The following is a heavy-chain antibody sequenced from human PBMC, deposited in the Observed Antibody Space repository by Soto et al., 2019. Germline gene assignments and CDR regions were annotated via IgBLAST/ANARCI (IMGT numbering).Heavy chain of an antibody. D-gene: IGHD3-22*01. V-gene: IGHV3-21*01. CDR1: GFTFSSYS. CDR2: ISSSSSYI. J-gene: IGHJ4*02. Sequence: EVPLVESGGGLVKPGGSLRLSCAASGFTFSSYSMNWVRQAPGKGLEWVSSISSSSSYIYYADSVKGRFTISRDNAKNPLYLQMNSLGAEDTAVYYCARDHQKNYYDSSGYPGVWGQGTLVSVSS. CDR3: ARDHQKNYYDSSGYPGV.